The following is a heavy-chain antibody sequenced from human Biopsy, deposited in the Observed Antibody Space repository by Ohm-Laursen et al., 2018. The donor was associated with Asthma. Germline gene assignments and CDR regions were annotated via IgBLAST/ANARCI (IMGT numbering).Heavy chain of an antibody. CDR1: GGTFNTYV. V-gene: IGHV1-69*13. D-gene: IGHD2-2*01. CDR3: AREAGSCISRTCYSLDF. Sequence: SVKVSCKALGGTFNTYVIGSVRQAPGQGLEWMGGINSVFGTTTYPQKFQDRVTITADDSTSTVYMELSSLRSEDTAVYYCAREAGSCISRTCYSLDFWGQGTLVTVSS. J-gene: IGHJ4*02. CDR2: INSVFGTT.